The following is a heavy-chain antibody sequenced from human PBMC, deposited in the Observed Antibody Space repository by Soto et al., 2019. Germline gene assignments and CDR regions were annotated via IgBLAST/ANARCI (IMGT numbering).Heavy chain of an antibody. Sequence: QVQLVESGGGVVQPGRSLRLSCAASGFTFSSYGMHWVRQAPGKGLEWVAVISYDGSNKYYADSVKGRFTISRDNSKNTLYVQMNSLRAEDTAVYYCAKDGIYSGYVGYWGQGTLVTVSS. CDR2: ISYDGSNK. J-gene: IGHJ4*02. CDR3: AKDGIYSGYVGY. CDR1: GFTFSSYG. V-gene: IGHV3-30*18. D-gene: IGHD5-12*01.